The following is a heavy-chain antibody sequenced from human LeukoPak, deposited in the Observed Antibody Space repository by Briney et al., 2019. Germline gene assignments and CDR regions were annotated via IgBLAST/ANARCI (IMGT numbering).Heavy chain of an antibody. CDR1: GFTFSNYA. CDR3: AREGGVEMATISPSGDY. V-gene: IGHV3-21*01. Sequence: TGGSLRLSCAASGFTFSNYAMNWVRQAPGKGLEWVSVIRSSGSGGPTYYADSVKGRFTISRDNAKNSLYLQMNSLRAEDTAVYYCAREGGVEMATISPSGDYWGQGTLVTVSS. D-gene: IGHD5-24*01. J-gene: IGHJ4*02. CDR2: IRSSGSGGPT.